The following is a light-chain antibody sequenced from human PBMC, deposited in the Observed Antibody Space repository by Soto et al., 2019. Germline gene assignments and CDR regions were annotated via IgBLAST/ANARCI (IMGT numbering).Light chain of an antibody. CDR3: SSCTTSNTRQIV. V-gene: IGLV2-14*03. CDR1: SSDVGGYNY. J-gene: IGLJ1*01. CDR2: DVS. Sequence: QSALTQPASVSGSPGQSITISCTGTSSDVGGYNYVSWYQHHPGKAPKLIIYDVSNRPSGVSIRFSASKSDNTASLTISGLQPEDEADYHCSSCTTSNTRQIVFGTGTKVTVL.